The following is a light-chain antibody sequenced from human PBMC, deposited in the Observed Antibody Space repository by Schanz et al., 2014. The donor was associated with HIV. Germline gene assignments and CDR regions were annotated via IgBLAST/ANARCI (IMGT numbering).Light chain of an antibody. CDR1: HSNIGLNS. V-gene: IGLV1-44*01. CDR2: SNN. CDR3: QSYDSNLSVI. Sequence: QSVLTQAPSASGTPGQTVIISCSGSHSNIGLNSVCWYQQLPGSAPKLLIYSNNQRPSGVPDRFSGSKSGTSASLAITGLQAEDEADYYCQSYDSNLSVIFGGGTKVTVL. J-gene: IGLJ2*01.